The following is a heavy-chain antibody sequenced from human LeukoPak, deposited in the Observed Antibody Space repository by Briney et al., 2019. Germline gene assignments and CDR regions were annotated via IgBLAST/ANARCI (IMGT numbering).Heavy chain of an antibody. Sequence: GGSLRLSCAASGFTFSSYAMHWVRQAPGKGLEWVAVISYDGSNKYYADSVKGRFTISRDNSKNTLYLQMNSLRAEDTAVYYCARDAVQYVENYFDYWGQGTLVTVSS. CDR1: GFTFSSYA. D-gene: IGHD4-11*01. CDR3: ARDAVQYVENYFDY. J-gene: IGHJ4*02. V-gene: IGHV3-30-3*01. CDR2: ISYDGSNK.